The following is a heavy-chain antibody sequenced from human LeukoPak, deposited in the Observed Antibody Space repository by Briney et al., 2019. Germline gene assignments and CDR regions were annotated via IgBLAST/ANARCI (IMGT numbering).Heavy chain of an antibody. V-gene: IGHV4-34*01. J-gene: IGHJ6*02. D-gene: IGHD3-10*01. CDR2: INHSGGT. CDR1: GGSSSGYY. CDR3: ARDRAIGSGKFGMDV. Sequence: SETLSLTCAVYGGSSSGYYWSRIRQPPGKGLELIGEINHSGGTNYNPSLKTRVTMSVDTSKNQLSLKLSSVTAADTAVYYCARDRAIGSGKFGMDVWGQGTTVTVSS.